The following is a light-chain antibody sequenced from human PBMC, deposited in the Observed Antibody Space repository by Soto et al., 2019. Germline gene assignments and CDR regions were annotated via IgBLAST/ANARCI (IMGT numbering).Light chain of an antibody. CDR3: QQHNSSPWT. J-gene: IGKJ1*01. Sequence: DIQMTQSPSSVSASVGERVTITCRASQGISSWLAWYQKKPGKAPNLLIYAASSLQSGVPSRFSGSGSGTEFTLTISSLQPEDSATYYCQQHNSSPWTFGQGTKVDIK. V-gene: IGKV1-12*01. CDR2: AAS. CDR1: QGISSW.